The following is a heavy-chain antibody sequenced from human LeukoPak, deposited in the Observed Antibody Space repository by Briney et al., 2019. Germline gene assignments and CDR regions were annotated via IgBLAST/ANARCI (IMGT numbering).Heavy chain of an antibody. D-gene: IGHD5-18*01. CDR3: ARSYVDTAMVARLVVQKAHNYFDY. CDR2: IYYSGST. CDR1: GGYISSSSYY. V-gene: IGHV4-39*07. Sequence: SETLSLTCTVSGGYISSSSYYWGWIRQPPGKGLEWIGSIYYSGSTYYNPSLKSRVTISVDTSKNQFSLKLSSVTAADTAVYYCARSYVDTAMVARLVVQKAHNYFDYWGQGTLVTVSS. J-gene: IGHJ4*02.